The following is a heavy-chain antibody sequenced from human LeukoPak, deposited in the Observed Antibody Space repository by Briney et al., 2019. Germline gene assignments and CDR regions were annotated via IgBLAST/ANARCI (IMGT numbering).Heavy chain of an antibody. CDR1: GGTLSRYT. D-gene: IGHD2-2*01. CDR3: ARVSSTRKYYYYYMDV. CDR2: IIPILCIA. Sequence: SVKVSYKASGGTLSRYTLSWVRQAPAQGLEWMGRIIPILCIANYAQKFQGRVTITADKSTSTAYRELSSLKSEDTAVYYCARVSSTRKYYYYYMDVWGKGTTVTVSS. V-gene: IGHV1-69*02. J-gene: IGHJ6*03.